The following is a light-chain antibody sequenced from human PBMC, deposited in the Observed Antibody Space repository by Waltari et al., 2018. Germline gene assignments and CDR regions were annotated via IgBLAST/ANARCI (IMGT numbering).Light chain of an antibody. CDR3: QQANSFPLT. CDR1: QGISSW. CDR2: AAS. Sequence: DIQMTQSPSSVSESVGDRVTITCRASQGISSWLDWYQQTPGNAPKLRIYAASSLQSGVPSRFSGSGSRTDFTLTISSLQPEDFATYYCQQANSFPLTFGGGTKVEIK. V-gene: IGKV1-12*01. J-gene: IGKJ4*01.